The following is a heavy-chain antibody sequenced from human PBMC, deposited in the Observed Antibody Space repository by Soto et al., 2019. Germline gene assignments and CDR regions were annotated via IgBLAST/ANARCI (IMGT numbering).Heavy chain of an antibody. CDR3: ARRPPRGLGFGDYTGLDI. CDR2: IIHSGRD. V-gene: IGHV4-34*12. J-gene: IGHJ2*01. Sequence: QVHLQQWGAGLLKPSETLSLTCAVDGGSFSGYHWTWIRQFPGKGLEWIGEIIHSGRDNSNPSLRGRVSLSIDPSKKQFSLKLTSVTASDTALYYCARRPPRGLGFGDYTGLDIWGRGTLVTVSS. D-gene: IGHD4-17*01. CDR1: GGSFSGYH.